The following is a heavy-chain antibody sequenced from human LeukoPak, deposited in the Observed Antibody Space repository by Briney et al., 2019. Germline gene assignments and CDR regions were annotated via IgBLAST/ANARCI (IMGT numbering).Heavy chain of an antibody. J-gene: IGHJ4*02. CDR1: GFXFXTXX. Sequence: PGGSLRLSCXXSGFXFXTXXXXXXXQXPXXXLXXXXLISSDGSNKGYADSXXGXXXISXDNXKXTLYVQMDSLRAEDTAVYYCARDLRKGRYFDYWGQGTLVTVSS. V-gene: IGHV3-30*03. CDR3: ARDLRKGRYFDY. D-gene: IGHD3-10*01. CDR2: ISSDGSNK.